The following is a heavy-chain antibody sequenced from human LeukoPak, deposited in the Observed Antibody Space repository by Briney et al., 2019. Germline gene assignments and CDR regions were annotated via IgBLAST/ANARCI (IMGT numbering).Heavy chain of an antibody. CDR1: GFTFRGYT. CDR3: ARDLIDNYCIDY. D-gene: IGHD4-11*01. J-gene: IGHJ4*02. Sequence: GGSLRLSCAASGFTFRGYTMYWVRQAPGKGLEWVAAISSDGRNQFYAASVQGRFTISRDNSINTLYLQMNTLRPEDTALYYCARDLIDNYCIDYWGQGTLVTVSS. V-gene: IGHV3-30*04. CDR2: ISSDGRNQ.